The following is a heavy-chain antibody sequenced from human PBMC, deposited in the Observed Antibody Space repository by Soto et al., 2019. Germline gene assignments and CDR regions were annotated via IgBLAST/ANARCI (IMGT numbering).Heavy chain of an antibody. CDR3: ARDERGIAAVGTRGY. Sequence: QVQLVQSGAEEKKPGASVKVSCKASGYTFTSYAMHWVRQAPGQRLEWMGWINAGNGNTKYSQKFQGRVTITRDTSASAAYMELRSLRAEDTAVYYCARDERGIAAVGTRGYWGQGSLVTVSA. CDR2: INAGNGNT. D-gene: IGHD6-13*01. CDR1: GYTFTSYA. J-gene: IGHJ4*02. V-gene: IGHV1-3*05.